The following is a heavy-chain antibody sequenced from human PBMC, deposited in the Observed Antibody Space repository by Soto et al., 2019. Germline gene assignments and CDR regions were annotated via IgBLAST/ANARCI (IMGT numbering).Heavy chain of an antibody. V-gene: IGHV4-59*01. CDR1: GASMIGYH. CDR2: VYHSGSV. J-gene: IGHJ4*01. D-gene: IGHD6-19*01. CDR3: ARVHVMVVAGSNFDY. Sequence: AGTLSLTCNVSGASMIGYHWNWIRQSPGKTLEWIGFVYHSGSVSYNPSLKGRASISVDTSKNQFSLRLTSVTAADTAVYYCARVHVMVVAGSNFDYWGHGTMVTVSS.